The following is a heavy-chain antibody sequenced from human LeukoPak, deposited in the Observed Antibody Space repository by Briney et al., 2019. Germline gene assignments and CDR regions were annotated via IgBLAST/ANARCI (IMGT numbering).Heavy chain of an antibody. V-gene: IGHV4-34*01. Sequence: PSETLSLTCAVYGGSFSGYYWSWIRQPPGKGPEWIGEINHSGSTNYNPSLKSRVTISLDTSKNQFSLKLSSVTPADTAVYYCAGRVGATTIDYWGQGTLVTVSS. CDR1: GGSFSGYY. CDR2: INHSGST. J-gene: IGHJ4*02. D-gene: IGHD1-26*01. CDR3: AGRVGATTIDY.